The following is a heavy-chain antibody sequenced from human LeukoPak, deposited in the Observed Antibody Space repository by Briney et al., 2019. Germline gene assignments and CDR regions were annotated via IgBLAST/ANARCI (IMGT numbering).Heavy chain of an antibody. CDR1: GYSISSGYY. V-gene: IGHV4-38-2*01. J-gene: IGHJ4*02. CDR2: IYHSGST. Sequence: SETLSLTCAVSGYSISSGYYWGWIRQPPGKGLEWIGSIYHSGSTYYNPSLKSRVTISVDTSKNQFYLKLSSVTAADTAVYYCARQAAPVNYYDSSGYCPYYFDYWGQGTLVTVSS. D-gene: IGHD3-22*01. CDR3: ARQAAPVNYYDSSGYCPYYFDY.